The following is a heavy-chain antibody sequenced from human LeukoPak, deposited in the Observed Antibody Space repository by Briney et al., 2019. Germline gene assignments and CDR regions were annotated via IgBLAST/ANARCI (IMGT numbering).Heavy chain of an antibody. CDR1: GGSISSNW. V-gene: IGHV4-4*02. CDR3: ARDLGCSGGSCYDGHDWFDP. J-gene: IGHJ5*02. Sequence: SETLSLTCAVSGGSISSNWWSWVRQPPGKGLEWIGEIYHSGSTNYNPSLKSRVTISVDKSKNQFSLKLSSVTAADTAVYYCARDLGCSGGSCYDGHDWFDPWGQGTLVTVSS. D-gene: IGHD2-15*01. CDR2: IYHSGST.